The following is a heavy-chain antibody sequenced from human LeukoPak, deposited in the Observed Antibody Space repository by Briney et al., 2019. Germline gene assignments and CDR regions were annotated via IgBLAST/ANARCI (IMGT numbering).Heavy chain of an antibody. CDR3: AREGYSYGFDAFDI. CDR2: ISSSGSTI. Sequence: PGGSLRLSCAASGFTFSDYYMSWICQAPGKGLEWASYISSSGSTIYYADSVKGRFTISRDNAKNSLYLQMNSLRAEDTAVYYCAREGYSYGFDAFDIWGQGTMVTVSS. V-gene: IGHV3-11*01. D-gene: IGHD5-18*01. J-gene: IGHJ3*02. CDR1: GFTFSDYY.